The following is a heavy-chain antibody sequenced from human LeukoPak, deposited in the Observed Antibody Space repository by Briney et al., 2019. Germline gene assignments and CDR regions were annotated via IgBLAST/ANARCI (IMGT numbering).Heavy chain of an antibody. D-gene: IGHD3-22*01. V-gene: IGHV4-34*01. Sequence: PSETLSLTCAVYGGSFSGYYWSWIRQPPGRGLGWIGEINHSGSTNYNPSLKSRVTISVDTSKNQFSLKLSSVTAADTAVYYCASSRGHYDSSGYYFDYWGQGTLVTVSS. CDR3: ASSRGHYDSSGYYFDY. CDR2: INHSGST. CDR1: GGSFSGYY. J-gene: IGHJ4*02.